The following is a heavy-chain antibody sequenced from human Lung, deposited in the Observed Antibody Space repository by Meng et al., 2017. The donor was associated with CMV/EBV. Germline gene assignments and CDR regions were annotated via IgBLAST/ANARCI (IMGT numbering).Heavy chain of an antibody. CDR3: ARGINGGCGD. D-gene: IGHD4-23*01. V-gene: IGHV6-1*01. CDR2: TYYRSKWYH. Sequence: GQLQHPGPGRVKPCQTPSLTLATSGAIVSSNSAAWHWIRQSPSRGLEWLGRTYYRSKWYHEYAVSVKSRITISPDTPKNQFSLQLNSMTPEDTAVYYCARGINGGCGDWGQGTLVTVSS. J-gene: IGHJ4*02. CDR1: GAIVSSNSAA.